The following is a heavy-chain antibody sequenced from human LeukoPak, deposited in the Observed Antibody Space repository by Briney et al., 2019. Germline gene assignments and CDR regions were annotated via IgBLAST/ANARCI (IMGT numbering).Heavy chain of an antibody. CDR3: ARHDYGGVNWFDP. CDR2: IYYSGST. J-gene: IGHJ5*02. V-gene: IGHV4-39*01. Sequence: SETLSLTCTVSGGSISSSSYYWGWIRQPPGKGLEWIGSIYYSGSTHYNPSHKSRVTISVDTSKKQFSLKLSSVTAADTAVYYCARHDYGGVNWFDPWGQGTLVTVSS. CDR1: GGSISSSSYY. D-gene: IGHD4-23*01.